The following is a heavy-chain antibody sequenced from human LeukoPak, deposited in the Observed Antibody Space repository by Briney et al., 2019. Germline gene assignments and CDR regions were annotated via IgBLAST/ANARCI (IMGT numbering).Heavy chain of an antibody. CDR3: ARGTTVDTAMISF. J-gene: IGHJ4*02. Sequence: PSETLSLTCTVSGGSISRYYWSWIRQPPGKGLEWIAYIYYSGSTNYNPSLKSRVTISLDTSKNQFSLSLNSVTAADTAVYYCARGTTVDTAMISFWGQGSLVTVSS. D-gene: IGHD5-18*01. V-gene: IGHV4-59*08. CDR1: GGSISRYY. CDR2: IYYSGST.